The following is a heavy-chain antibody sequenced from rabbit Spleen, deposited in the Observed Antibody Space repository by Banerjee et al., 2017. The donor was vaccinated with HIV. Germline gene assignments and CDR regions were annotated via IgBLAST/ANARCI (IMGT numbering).Heavy chain of an antibody. CDR3: ARDTGSSFSSYGMDL. J-gene: IGHJ6*01. CDR2: IGGSSSGFT. Sequence: EQLEESGGGLVKPEGSLTLTCKASGVSFSDKDVMCWVRQAPGKGLEWISCIGGSSSGFTYSATWAKGRFTCSKTSSTTVTLQMTSLTVADTATYFCARDTGSSFSSYGMDLWGQGTLVTVS. CDR1: GVSFSDKDV. V-gene: IGHV1S45*01. D-gene: IGHD8-1*01.